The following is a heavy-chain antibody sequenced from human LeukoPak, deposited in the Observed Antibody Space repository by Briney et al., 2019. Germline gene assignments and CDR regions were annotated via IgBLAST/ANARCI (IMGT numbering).Heavy chain of an antibody. J-gene: IGHJ4*02. V-gene: IGHV3-21*01. D-gene: IGHD3-9*01. CDR3: APPLGGGFDWLLLEY. CDR1: GFTFRTYS. Sequence: PGGSLGLSCAASGFTFRTYSMNWVRQAPGKGLEWVSSISSSSSYIYYADSVKGRFTISRDNAKNSLYLQMNSLRAEDTAVYYCAPPLGGGFDWLLLEYWGRGTLVTVSS. CDR2: ISSSSSYI.